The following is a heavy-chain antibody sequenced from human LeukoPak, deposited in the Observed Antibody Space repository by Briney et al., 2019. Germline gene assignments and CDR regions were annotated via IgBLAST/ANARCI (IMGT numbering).Heavy chain of an antibody. J-gene: IGHJ4*02. CDR3: TRVGYIDEGIDY. CDR1: GFTFSSYM. CDR2: INSGSTYT. V-gene: IGHV3-21*06. Sequence: NPGGSLRLSCAASGFTFSSYMMNWVRQAPGKGLEWVSSINSGSTYTYYTESVKGRFTISRDNAKNSLYLQMNSLRAEDTAIYYCTRVGYIDEGIDYWGQGTLVTVSS. D-gene: IGHD5-24*01.